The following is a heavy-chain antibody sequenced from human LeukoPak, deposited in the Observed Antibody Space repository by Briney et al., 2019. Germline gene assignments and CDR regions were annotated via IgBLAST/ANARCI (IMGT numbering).Heavy chain of an antibody. CDR3: ASIAARRGYYFDY. V-gene: IGHV4-39*01. D-gene: IGHD6-6*01. J-gene: IGHJ4*02. CDR1: GGSISSSSYY. Sequence: SETLSLTCTVSGGSISSSSYYWGWIRQPPGKGLEWIGSIYYSGSTYYNPSLESRVTISVDTSKKQFSLKLSSVTAADTAVYYCASIAARRGYYFDYWGQGTLVTVSS. CDR2: IYYSGST.